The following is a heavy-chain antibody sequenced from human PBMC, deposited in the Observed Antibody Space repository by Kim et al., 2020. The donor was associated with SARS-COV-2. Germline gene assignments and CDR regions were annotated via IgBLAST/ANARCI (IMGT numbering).Heavy chain of an antibody. CDR1: GFSFSSYW. Sequence: GGSLRLSCVASGFSFSSYWMHWVRQAPGKGLVWVSRVNSDGSSTSYADSVKGRFTISRDNARNTLYLQMNSLRAEDTAVYYCASLSTWYVGDKFDYWGQGTLVTASS. J-gene: IGHJ4*02. D-gene: IGHD3-16*01. CDR2: VNSDGSST. CDR3: ASLSTWYVGDKFDY. V-gene: IGHV3-74*01.